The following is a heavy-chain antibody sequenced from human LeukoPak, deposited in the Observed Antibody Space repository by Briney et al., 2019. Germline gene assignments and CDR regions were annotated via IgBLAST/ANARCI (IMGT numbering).Heavy chain of an antibody. Sequence: ASVKISCKVSGYSLSEISVHWIRQVSGRGLEWMGSFETEDGEPLYAQKFQGRVTMTEDTSTDTAYMELSSLRSEDTAMYYCASGNEVTLDGFAIWGQGTMVTVSS. CDR2: FETEDGEP. CDR3: ASGNEVTLDGFAI. V-gene: IGHV1-24*01. CDR1: GYSLSEIS. J-gene: IGHJ3*02. D-gene: IGHD2-15*01.